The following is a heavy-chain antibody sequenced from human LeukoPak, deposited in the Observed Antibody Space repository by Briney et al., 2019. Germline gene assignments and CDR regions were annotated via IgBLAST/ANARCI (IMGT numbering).Heavy chain of an antibody. CDR1: GFTFSSYA. J-gene: IGHJ6*02. V-gene: IGHV3-23*01. Sequence: RPGGSLRLSCAASGFTFSSYAMTWVRQVPGKGLEWVSSISGSGGGTYRAGSVKGRFTISRDNSKNTLYLQMKSLRAEDTAVYYCATAYRSNPSCVDFYHYYGMDVWGQGTTVTVSS. CDR2: ISGSGGGT. CDR3: ATAYRSNPSCVDFYHYYGMDV. D-gene: IGHD2-2*01.